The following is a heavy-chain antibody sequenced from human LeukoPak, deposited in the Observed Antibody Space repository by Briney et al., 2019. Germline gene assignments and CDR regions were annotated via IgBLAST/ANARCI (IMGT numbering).Heavy chain of an antibody. CDR2: IYYSGST. D-gene: IGHD1-26*01. CDR3: AGVGATGGDAFDI. Sequence: PSQTLSLTCTVSGDSISTGSYYWSWIRQPAGRGLEWIGYIYYSGSTNYNPSLKRRVTISVDTSKNQFSLKLSSVTAADTAVYYCAGVGATGGDAFDIWGQGTMVTVSS. V-gene: IGHV4-61*10. J-gene: IGHJ3*02. CDR1: GDSISTGSYY.